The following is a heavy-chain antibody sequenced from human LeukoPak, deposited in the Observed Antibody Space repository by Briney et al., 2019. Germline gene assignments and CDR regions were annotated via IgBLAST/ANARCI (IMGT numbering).Heavy chain of an antibody. CDR2: IRYDGSNK. Sequence: PGGSLRLSCAASGFTFSSYGMHWVRQAPGKGLGGGAFIRYDGSNKYYADSVKGRFTISRDNSKNTLYLQMNSLRAEDTAVYYCAKVGPRWLGGWLFDYWGQGTLVTVSS. CDR1: GFTFSSYG. J-gene: IGHJ4*02. V-gene: IGHV3-30*02. CDR3: AKVGPRWLGGWLFDY. D-gene: IGHD6-19*01.